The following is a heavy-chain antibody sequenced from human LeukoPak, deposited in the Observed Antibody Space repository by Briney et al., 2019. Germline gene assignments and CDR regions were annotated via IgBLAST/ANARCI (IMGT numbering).Heavy chain of an antibody. CDR3: ARHSWPAAMSGAAVIVGFDP. Sequence: PWESLSLSCTVSGVSISSSTYCWVWLGQPQGMGLVWAGSVYGGGSTYYNPSLKSRVTISVDTSKNQFSLKLSSVTAADTAVYYCARHSWPAAMSGAAVIVGFDPWGQGTLVTVSS. D-gene: IGHD2-2*01. J-gene: IGHJ5*02. CDR2: VYGGGST. V-gene: IGHV4-39*01. CDR1: GVSISSSTYC.